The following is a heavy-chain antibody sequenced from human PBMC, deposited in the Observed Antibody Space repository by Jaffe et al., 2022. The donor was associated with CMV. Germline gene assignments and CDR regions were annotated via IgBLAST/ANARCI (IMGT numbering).Heavy chain of an antibody. CDR1: GFTVSSNY. Sequence: EVQLVETGGGLIQPGGSLRLSCAASGFTVSSNYMSWVRQAPGKGLEWVSVIYSGGSTYYADSVKGRFTISRDNSKNTLYLQMNSLRAEDTAVYYCARGRPEAETGGYYFDYWGQGTLVTVSS. D-gene: IGHD1-26*01. J-gene: IGHJ4*02. V-gene: IGHV3-53*02. CDR2: IYSGGST. CDR3: ARGRPEAETGGYYFDY.